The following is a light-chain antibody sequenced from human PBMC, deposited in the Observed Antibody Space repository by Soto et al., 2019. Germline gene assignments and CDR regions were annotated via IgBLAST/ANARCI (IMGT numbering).Light chain of an antibody. CDR1: QSVSSY. V-gene: IGKV3-11*01. J-gene: IGKJ5*01. Sequence: EIVLTQSPATLSLSPGERATLSCRASQSVSSYLAWYQQKPGQAPRLLIYDASNRATGIPARFSGSGSGTDFTLTISSLEPEEFAVYYCQQRSNWPPITFGLGTRLEIK. CDR2: DAS. CDR3: QQRSNWPPIT.